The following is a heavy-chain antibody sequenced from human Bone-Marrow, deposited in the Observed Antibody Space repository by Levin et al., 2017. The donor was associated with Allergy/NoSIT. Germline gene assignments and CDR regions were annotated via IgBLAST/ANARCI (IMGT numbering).Heavy chain of an antibody. V-gene: IGHV4-59*01. D-gene: IGHD6-19*01. CDR1: GVSINNYF. CDR2: IYSTASS. CDR3: ARAGDWESSVWYGTKDYAMGF. J-gene: IGHJ6*02. Sequence: SETLSLTCNVSGVSINNYFWSWIRQPPGKGLEWIGYIYSTASSSYNPSLKNRVTMSIETSQNQVSLKLRSVTAADTAVYYCARAGDWESSVWYGTKDYAMGFWGQGTTVTVSS.